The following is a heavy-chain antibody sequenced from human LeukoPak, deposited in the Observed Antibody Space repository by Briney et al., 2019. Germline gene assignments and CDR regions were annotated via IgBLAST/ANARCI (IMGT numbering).Heavy chain of an antibody. D-gene: IGHD3-10*01. CDR3: TRDRGWQSFDY. CDR1: GFIFSTYW. CDR2: IKLDGSEK. J-gene: IGHJ4*02. Sequence: GGSLRLSCAASGFIFSTYWMTRVRQAPGKGLERVANIKLDGSEKYYMDSVKGRFTISRDNAKNSLYLQMNSLRAEDTAVYYCTRDRGWQSFDYWGQGTLVTVSS. V-gene: IGHV3-7*01.